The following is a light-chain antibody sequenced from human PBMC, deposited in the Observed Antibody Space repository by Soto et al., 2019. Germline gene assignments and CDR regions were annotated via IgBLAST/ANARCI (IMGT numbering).Light chain of an antibody. J-gene: IGLJ3*02. V-gene: IGLV2-23*01. CDR2: EGS. CDR3: CSYAGRSTLV. CDR1: SSDVGSYNL. Sequence: QSVLTQPACVSGSPGQSITISCTGSSSDVGSYNLVSWHQQYPGKAPKLMIYEGSKRPSGVSNRFSGSKSGNTASLTISGLQAEDEADYYCCSYAGRSTLVFGGGTKLTVL.